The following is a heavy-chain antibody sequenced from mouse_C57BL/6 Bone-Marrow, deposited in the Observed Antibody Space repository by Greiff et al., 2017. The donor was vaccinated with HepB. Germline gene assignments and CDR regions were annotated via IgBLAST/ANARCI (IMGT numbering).Heavy chain of an antibody. Sequence: DVKLQESGPELVKPGASVKIPCKASGYTFTDYNMDWVKQSHGKSLEWIGDINPNNGGTIYNQKFKGKATLTVDKSSSTAYMELRSLTSEDTAVYYCARGGYGNYWFAYWGQGTLVTVSA. CDR1: GYTFTDYN. V-gene: IGHV1-18*01. D-gene: IGHD2-10*02. CDR2: INPNNGGT. CDR3: ARGGYGNYWFAY. J-gene: IGHJ3*01.